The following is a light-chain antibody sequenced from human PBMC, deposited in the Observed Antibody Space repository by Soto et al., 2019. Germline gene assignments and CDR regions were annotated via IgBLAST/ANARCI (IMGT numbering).Light chain of an antibody. J-gene: IGKJ1*01. Sequence: DIQMTQSPSSLSASVEDRVTITCRASQGIRNELGWYQQKPGKAPKRLIYAASSLQSGVPSRFSGSGSGTEFTLTITSLQPEDFATYYCLQHNSYPWTFGQGTKVEIK. CDR3: LQHNSYPWT. V-gene: IGKV1-17*01. CDR2: AAS. CDR1: QGIRNE.